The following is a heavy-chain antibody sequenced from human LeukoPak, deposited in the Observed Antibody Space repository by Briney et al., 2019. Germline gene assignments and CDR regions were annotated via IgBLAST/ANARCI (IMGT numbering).Heavy chain of an antibody. CDR3: ARSRSGSYFDY. V-gene: IGHV4-30-2*01. CDR1: GGSISSGGYS. D-gene: IGHD1-26*01. Sequence: SETLSLTCAVSGGSISSGGYSWSWIRQPPGKGLEWIGYIYHSGSTYYNPSLKSRITISVDRSKNQFSLKLSSVTAADTAVYYCARSRSGSYFDYWGQGTLVTVSS. J-gene: IGHJ4*02. CDR2: IYHSGST.